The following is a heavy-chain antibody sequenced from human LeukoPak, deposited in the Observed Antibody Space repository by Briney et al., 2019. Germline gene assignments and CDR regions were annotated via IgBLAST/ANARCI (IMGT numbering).Heavy chain of an antibody. CDR2: IYPGDSDT. Sequence: GESLKISCKGSGYSFTSYWIGWVRQMPGKGLEWMGIIYPGDSDTRYSPSFQGQVTISADKSLNTAYLHWRSLKASDTAMYYCARPWDYGDYFSYGNWGQGTLVTVSS. CDR3: ARPWDYGDYFSYGN. CDR1: GYSFTSYW. J-gene: IGHJ4*02. V-gene: IGHV5-51*01. D-gene: IGHD4-17*01.